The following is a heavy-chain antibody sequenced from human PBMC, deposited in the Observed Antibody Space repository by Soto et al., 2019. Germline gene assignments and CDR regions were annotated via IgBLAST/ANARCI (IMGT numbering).Heavy chain of an antibody. CDR1: GFSFNNYG. CDR3: AREDSIIIPAVSDF. V-gene: IGHV3-21*01. J-gene: IGHJ4*02. D-gene: IGHD2-2*01. CDR2: ISKSDYT. Sequence: GGSLRLSCTVSGFSFNNYGINWVRQAPGKGLEWVSSISKSDYTYYSDSVKGRFAISRDNAKSSVSLQMNTLRVEDTAVYYCAREDSIIIPAVSDFWGQGTLVTVSS.